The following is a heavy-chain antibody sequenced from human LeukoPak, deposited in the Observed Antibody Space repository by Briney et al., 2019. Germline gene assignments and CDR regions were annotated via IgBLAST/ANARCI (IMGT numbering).Heavy chain of an antibody. CDR1: GGSISSSSYY. D-gene: IGHD2-15*01. CDR2: IYYSGST. J-gene: IGHJ5*02. Sequence: PSETLSLTCTVSGGSISSSSYYWGWIRQPPGKGLEWVGSIYYSGSTYYNPSLKSRVTISVDTSKSQFSLKLSSVTAADTAVYYCARDNCSGVSCVVALWGQGTLVTVSS. CDR3: ARDNCSGVSCVVAL. V-gene: IGHV4-39*07.